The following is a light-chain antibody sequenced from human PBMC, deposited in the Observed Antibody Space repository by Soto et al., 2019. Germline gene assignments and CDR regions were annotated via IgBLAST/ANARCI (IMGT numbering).Light chain of an antibody. CDR3: QSRSSWPPVLT. CDR2: DAS. Sequence: ENVLTQSPVTLSLSPGERATLSCRASQSVNSYLAWYQQKPGQAPRLLIYDASNRAAGIPARFSGSGSGTDFTLTISSLDPEDFAVYDCQSRSSWPPVLTFGGGTKVEIK. V-gene: IGKV3-11*01. J-gene: IGKJ4*01. CDR1: QSVNSY.